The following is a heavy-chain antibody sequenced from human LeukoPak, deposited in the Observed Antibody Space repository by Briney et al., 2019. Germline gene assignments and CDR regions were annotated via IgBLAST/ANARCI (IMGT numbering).Heavy chain of an antibody. V-gene: IGHV3-74*01. CDR3: ALLSVIAFDI. J-gene: IGHJ3*02. Sequence: GGSLRLSCAASGVPFSASWMHWVRQAPGKGLAWVSHISSDGSVIVYADSVKGRFTISRGNAKNTLYLQMNSLRVDDTAVYYCALLSVIAFDIWGQGTMVTVSS. CDR2: ISSDGSVI. CDR1: GVPFSASW. D-gene: IGHD2-21*01.